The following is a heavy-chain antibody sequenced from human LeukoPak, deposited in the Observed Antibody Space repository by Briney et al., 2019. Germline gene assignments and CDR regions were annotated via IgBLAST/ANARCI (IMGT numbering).Heavy chain of an antibody. J-gene: IGHJ4*02. CDR1: GGSISSYY. CDR3: ARGGVYFDY. D-gene: IGHD3-16*01. Sequence: SETLSLTCTVSGGSISSYYWSWIRQPPGKGLEWIGYIYYSGSTNYNPSLKSRVTISVDTSKNQFSLKLSSVTAADTAVYYCARGGVYFDYWAQGTLVTVSS. V-gene: IGHV4-59*01. CDR2: IYYSGST.